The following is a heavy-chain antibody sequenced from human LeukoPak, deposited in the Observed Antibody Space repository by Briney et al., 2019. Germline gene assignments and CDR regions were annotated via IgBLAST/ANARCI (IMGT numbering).Heavy chain of an antibody. CDR3: ARGRGITMVRGVIRGAYYYYGMDV. J-gene: IGHJ6*02. D-gene: IGHD3-10*01. V-gene: IGHV1-8*01. CDR2: MNPNSGNT. CDR1: GYTFTSYD. Sequence: ASVKVSCKASGYTFTSYDINWVRQATGQGLEWMGWMNPNSGNTGYAQEFQGRVTMTRNTSISTAYMELSSLRSEDTAVYYCARGRGITMVRGVIRGAYYYYGMDVWGQGTTVTVSS.